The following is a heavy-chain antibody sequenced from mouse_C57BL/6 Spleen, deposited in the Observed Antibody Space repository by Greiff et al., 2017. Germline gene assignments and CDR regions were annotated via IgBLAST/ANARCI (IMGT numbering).Heavy chain of an antibody. CDR3: ARQYYGNYVDY. CDR2: ISSGGSYT. Sequence: VQLQESGGDLVKPGGSLKLSCAASGFTFSSYGMSWVRQTPDKRLEWVATISSGGSYTYYPDSVKGRFTISRDNAKNTLYLQMSSLKSEDTAMYYCARQYYGNYVDYWGQGTTLTVSS. D-gene: IGHD2-1*01. J-gene: IGHJ2*01. CDR1: GFTFSSYG. V-gene: IGHV5-6*01.